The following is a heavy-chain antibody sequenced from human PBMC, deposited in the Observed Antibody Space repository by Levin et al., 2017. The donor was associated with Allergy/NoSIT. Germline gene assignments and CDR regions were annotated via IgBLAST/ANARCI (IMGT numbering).Heavy chain of an antibody. J-gene: IGHJ4*02. CDR2: IHHSGST. D-gene: IGHD4-23*01. CDR3: ARLGAETTVVQGFDY. V-gene: IGHV4-39*01. CDR1: GGSISSSSYY. Sequence: PSETLSLTCTVSGGSISSSSYYWGWIRQPPGKGLEWIGNIHHSGSTYYNPSLKSRVTISVDTSKNQFSLKLNSVTAADTAVCYCARLGAETTVVQGFDYWGPGTLVTVSS.